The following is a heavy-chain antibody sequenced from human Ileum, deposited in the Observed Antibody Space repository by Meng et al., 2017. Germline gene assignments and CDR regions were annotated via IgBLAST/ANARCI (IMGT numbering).Heavy chain of an antibody. V-gene: IGHV4-4*02. J-gene: IGHJ4*01. CDR3: ARDRGYYQGF. CDR2: ISHSGST. CDR1: GACITSNSY. D-gene: IGHD3-22*01. Sequence: QRAARGLVMSSGTLSPPPAVPGACITSNSYWSWVRQPPGKGLEWIGQISHSGSTYYNPSLKSRVTMSVDKSKNQFSLMLSSVTAADTAVYYCARDRGYYQGFWGHGTLVTVSS.